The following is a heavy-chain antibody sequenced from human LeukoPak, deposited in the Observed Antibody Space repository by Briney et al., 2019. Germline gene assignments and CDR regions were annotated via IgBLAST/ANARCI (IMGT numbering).Heavy chain of an antibody. CDR1: GFTVSNNH. CDR3: ARAPMTTVATSDY. D-gene: IGHD4-11*01. J-gene: IGHJ4*02. Sequence: PGGSLRLSCAASGFTVSNNHMSWVRQAPGKGLEWVSVIYSGGTTYYADSVKGRFTISRDNSKNTLYLQMNSLRTEDTAVYYCARAPMTTVATSDYWGQGTLVTVSS. CDR2: IYSGGTT. V-gene: IGHV3-66*02.